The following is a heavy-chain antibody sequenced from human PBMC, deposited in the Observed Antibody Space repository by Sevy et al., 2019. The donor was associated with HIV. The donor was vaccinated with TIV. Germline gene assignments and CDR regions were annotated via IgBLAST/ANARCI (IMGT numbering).Heavy chain of an antibody. Sequence: ASLKVSCKASGYTFTSYGISWVRQAPGQGLEWMGWISAYNGNTNYAQKLQGRVTMTTDTSTSTAYMELRSLRSDDTAVYYCAREGGYYDSSGYYRYWGQGTLVTVSS. CDR2: ISAYNGNT. V-gene: IGHV1-18*01. CDR1: GYTFTSYG. CDR3: AREGGYYDSSGYYRY. D-gene: IGHD3-22*01. J-gene: IGHJ4*02.